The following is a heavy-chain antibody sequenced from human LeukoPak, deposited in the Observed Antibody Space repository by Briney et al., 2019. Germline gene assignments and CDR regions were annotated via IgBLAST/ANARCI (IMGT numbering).Heavy chain of an antibody. V-gene: IGHV3-23*01. CDR1: GLTFSSYA. J-gene: IGHJ4*02. CDR3: AKDPSWLYCSSTSCHFDY. Sequence: GGSLRLSCAASGLTFSSYAMNWVRQAPGKGLEWVSDIRVNGGSTYYADSVKGRFTISRDNSKNTLYLQMNSLRAEDTAVYYCAKDPSWLYCSSTSCHFDYWGQGTLVTVSS. D-gene: IGHD2-2*01. CDR2: IRVNGGST.